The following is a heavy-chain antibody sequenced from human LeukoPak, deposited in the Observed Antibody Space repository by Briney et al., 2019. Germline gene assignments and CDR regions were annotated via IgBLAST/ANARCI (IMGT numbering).Heavy chain of an antibody. Sequence: SETLSLTCAVSGGSISSSNWWSWVRQPPGKGLGWIGEIDHSGSTNYNPSLMSRVTISIDTSKNQFSLKLSSVTAADTAVYYCARQTREVLFDYWGQGTLVTVSS. CDR1: GGSISSSNW. J-gene: IGHJ4*02. V-gene: IGHV4-4*02. CDR3: ARQTREVLFDY. CDR2: IDHSGST. D-gene: IGHD1-26*01.